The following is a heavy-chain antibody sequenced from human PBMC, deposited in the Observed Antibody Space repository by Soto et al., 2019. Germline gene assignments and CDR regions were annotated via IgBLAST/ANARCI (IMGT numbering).Heavy chain of an antibody. CDR3: AKKSGVGATCYFDD. D-gene: IGHD1-26*01. CDR2: LPEIGTNT. J-gene: IGHJ4*02. Sequence: GGSLRLSCAASGFTFSNYGMSWVRHAPGKGLEWVSALPEIGTNTYYADSVKDRCTISRDNSKNTLFLQINNLRAGDTAVYDCAKKSGVGATCYFDDWGQGTLVTVSS. CDR1: GFTFSNYG. V-gene: IGHV3-23*01.